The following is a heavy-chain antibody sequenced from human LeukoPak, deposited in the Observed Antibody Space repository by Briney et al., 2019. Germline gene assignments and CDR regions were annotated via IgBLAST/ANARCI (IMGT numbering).Heavy chain of an antibody. CDR1: GGTFSSYA. V-gene: IGHV1-69*04. Sequence: ASVKVSCKASGGTFSSYAISWVRQAPGQGLEWVGRIIPILGIANYAQKFQGRVTITADKSTSTAYMELSSLRSEDTAVYYCARGAVSGYGDYWGQGTLVTVSS. D-gene: IGHD5-18*01. CDR3: ARGAVSGYGDY. J-gene: IGHJ4*02. CDR2: IIPILGIA.